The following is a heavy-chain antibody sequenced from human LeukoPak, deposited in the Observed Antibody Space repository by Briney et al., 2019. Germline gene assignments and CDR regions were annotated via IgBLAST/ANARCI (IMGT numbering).Heavy chain of an antibody. V-gene: IGHV3-23*01. CDR2: ISGSGGST. CDR1: GFTFSNYV. J-gene: IGHJ4*02. Sequence: GGSLRLSCAASGFTFSNYVISWVRQAPGKGLEWVSAISGSGGSTYYADSVKGRFTISRDNSKNTLYLQMNSLRAEDTAVYYCARSSDYYDSSGYYYPDYWGQGTLVTVSS. D-gene: IGHD3-22*01. CDR3: ARSSDYYDSSGYYYPDY.